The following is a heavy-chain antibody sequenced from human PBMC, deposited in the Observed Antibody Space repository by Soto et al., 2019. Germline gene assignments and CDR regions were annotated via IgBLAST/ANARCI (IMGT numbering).Heavy chain of an antibody. Sequence: SVKVSCKALGNTFTYRYLHWVRQAPGQALEWKGWITPFSGDVHYAQKFQERVTITRDRSINTAYMQMSSLRSEDTAIYFCAGGGAGSGPFTWELPDHWGQGTLVTVSS. CDR1: GNTFTYRY. CDR3: AGGGAGSGPFTWELPDH. D-gene: IGHD1-26*01. CDR2: ITPFSGDV. J-gene: IGHJ4*02. V-gene: IGHV1-45*02.